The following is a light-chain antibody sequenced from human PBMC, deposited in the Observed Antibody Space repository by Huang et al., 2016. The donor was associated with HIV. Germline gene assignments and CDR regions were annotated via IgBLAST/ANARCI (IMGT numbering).Light chain of an antibody. J-gene: IGKJ2*01. CDR1: QSVSSN. CDR2: GAS. CDR3: QQYNNWHYT. Sequence: EIVMTQSPATLSVSPGERATLSCRASQSVSSNLAWYQQKPGQAPRLLIYGASTRATGIPARFSGSGSGKEFTLTISSLQSEDFAVYYCQQYNNWHYTFGQGTKLEIK. V-gene: IGKV3-15*01.